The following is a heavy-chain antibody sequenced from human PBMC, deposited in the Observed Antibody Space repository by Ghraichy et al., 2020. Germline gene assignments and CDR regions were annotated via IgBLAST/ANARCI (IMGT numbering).Heavy chain of an antibody. D-gene: IGHD6-13*01. J-gene: IGHJ4*02. CDR3: ARGEATAGTLLVY. V-gene: IGHV3-66*01. CDR2: IYSGGST. Sequence: GGSLRLSCAASGFTVSSNYMSWVRQAPGKGLEWVSVIYSGGSTYYADSVRGRFTISRDNPKSTLYLQMNSLRVEDTAVYYCARGEATAGTLLVYWGQGTLVTVS. CDR1: GFTVSSNY.